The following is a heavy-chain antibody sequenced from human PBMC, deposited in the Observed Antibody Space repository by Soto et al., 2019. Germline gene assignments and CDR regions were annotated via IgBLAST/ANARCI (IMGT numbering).Heavy chain of an antibody. CDR1: GGSISSSNW. CDR3: ASPRGGIQLWSHAFDI. J-gene: IGHJ3*02. V-gene: IGHV4-4*02. CDR2: IYHSGST. Sequence: QVQLQESGPGLVKPSGTLSLTCAVSGGSISSSNWWSWVRQPPGKGLEWIGEIYHSGSTNYNPSLKNRSTISVDKSKNQFSLKLSSVTAADTAVYYCASPRGGIQLWSHAFDIWGQGTMVTVSS. D-gene: IGHD5-18*01.